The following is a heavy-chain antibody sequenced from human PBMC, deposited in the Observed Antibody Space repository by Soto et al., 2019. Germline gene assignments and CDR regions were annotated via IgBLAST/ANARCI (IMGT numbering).Heavy chain of an antibody. D-gene: IGHD3-22*01. V-gene: IGHV3-23*01. CDR3: AKDRIYHSSGYDYAGFDY. CDR1: GFAFSSYV. Sequence: PGGSLRLFCAGSGFAFSSYVMFWVRQAPGKGLEWVSGISGGGGTTYYADSVKGRFTISRDNSKNMVYLQMSSLRAEDTAVYYCAKDRIYHSSGYDYAGFDYWGQGTLVTVSS. CDR2: ISGGGGTT. J-gene: IGHJ4*02.